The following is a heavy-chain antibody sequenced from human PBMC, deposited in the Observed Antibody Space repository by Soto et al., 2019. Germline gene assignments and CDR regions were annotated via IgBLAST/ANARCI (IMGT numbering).Heavy chain of an antibody. J-gene: IGHJ6*02. CDR1: VVSISTYY. Sequence: SETLSLTCSVSVVSISTYYWSWIRQPAGKGLEWIGRIYRSGGTNFNPSLMSRVSMSVDTSKNQFSLKLSSVVAADTAVYYCAIGAAAGADYGMEVWCQGTTDTVSS. CDR3: AIGAAAGADYGMEV. CDR2: IYRSGGT. D-gene: IGHD6-13*01. V-gene: IGHV4-4*07.